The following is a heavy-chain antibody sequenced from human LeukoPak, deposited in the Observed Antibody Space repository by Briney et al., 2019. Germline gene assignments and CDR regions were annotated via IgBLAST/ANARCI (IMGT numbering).Heavy chain of an antibody. CDR3: ARGFHSSSWFGGNWFDP. J-gene: IGHJ5*02. V-gene: IGHV1-2*02. Sequence: ASVRVSCKASGYTFTVYYMHWVRQAPGQGREWMGWINPNSGGTNYAQKFQGRVTMTRDTSISTAYMELSRLRSDDTAVYYCARGFHSSSWFGGNWFDPWGQGTLVTVSS. CDR2: INPNSGGT. CDR1: GYTFTVYY. D-gene: IGHD6-13*01.